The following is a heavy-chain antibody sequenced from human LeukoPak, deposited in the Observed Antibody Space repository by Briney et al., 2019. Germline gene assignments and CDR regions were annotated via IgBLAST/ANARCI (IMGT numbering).Heavy chain of an antibody. Sequence: GGSLRLSCAASGFTFDDYAMHWVRQAPGKGLEWVSGISWNSGSIGYADSVKGRFTISRDNAKNSLYLQMNSLRAEDTAVYYCARDRIVVVPAASDAFDIWGQGTMVTVSS. J-gene: IGHJ3*02. CDR3: ARDRIVVVPAASDAFDI. D-gene: IGHD2-2*01. CDR1: GFTFDDYA. CDR2: ISWNSGSI. V-gene: IGHV3-9*01.